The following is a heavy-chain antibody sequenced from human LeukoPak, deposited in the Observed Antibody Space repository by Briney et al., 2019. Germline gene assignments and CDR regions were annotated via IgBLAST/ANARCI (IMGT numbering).Heavy chain of an antibody. CDR1: GFTVSSNY. CDR2: IYSGGST. CDR3: AREIGYSSGWDNWFDP. D-gene: IGHD6-19*01. Sequence: GGSLRLSCAASGFTVSSNYMSWVRQAPGKGLEWVSVIYSGGSTYYADSVKGRFTISRDNSKNTLYLQMNSLRAEDTAVYYCAREIGYSSGWDNWFDPWGQGTLVTVSS. J-gene: IGHJ5*02. V-gene: IGHV3-66*01.